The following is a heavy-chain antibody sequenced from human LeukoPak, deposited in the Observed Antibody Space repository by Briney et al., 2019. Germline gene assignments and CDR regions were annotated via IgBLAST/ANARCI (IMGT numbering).Heavy chain of an antibody. CDR1: GYTFTSYD. J-gene: IGHJ5*02. CDR3: ERGRGITFFGVVIIGQNWFDA. D-gene: IGHD3-3*01. Sequence: GASVKVSCKASGYTFTSYDINWVRQATGQGLEWMGWMNPNSGNTVYAQKFQGRVTMTRNTSISTAYMELSSLRYEETAVHYCERGRGITFFGVVIIGQNWFDAWGQETLVTVVS. V-gene: IGHV1-8*01. CDR2: MNPNSGNT.